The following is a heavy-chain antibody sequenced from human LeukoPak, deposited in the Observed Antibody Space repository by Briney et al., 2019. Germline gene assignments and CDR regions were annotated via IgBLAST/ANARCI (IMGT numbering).Heavy chain of an antibody. V-gene: IGHV3-33*01. J-gene: IGHJ3*02. CDR2: IWYDGSNK. CDR3: AADTDYDAFDI. CDR1: GFTFSSYG. Sequence: PGGSLRLSCAASGFTFSSYGMRWVRQAPGKGPEWVAVIWYDGSNKYYADSVKGRFTISRDNSKNTLYLQMNSLRAEDTAVYYCAADTDYDAFDIWGQGTMVTVSS. D-gene: IGHD4-11*01.